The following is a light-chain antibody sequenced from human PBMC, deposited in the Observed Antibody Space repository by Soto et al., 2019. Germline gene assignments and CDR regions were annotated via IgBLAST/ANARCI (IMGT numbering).Light chain of an antibody. Sequence: EIVLTQSPGTLSLSPGERATISCRASQRVSSRYFAWFQQRPGQVPRLLIFGSSSRAPGIPDRFSGSGSGTDFTLTISRLEPEDFGVYYCQQYYHPPRTFGQGTKVEIK. CDR3: QQYYHPPRT. J-gene: IGKJ1*01. V-gene: IGKV3-20*01. CDR1: QRVSSRY. CDR2: GSS.